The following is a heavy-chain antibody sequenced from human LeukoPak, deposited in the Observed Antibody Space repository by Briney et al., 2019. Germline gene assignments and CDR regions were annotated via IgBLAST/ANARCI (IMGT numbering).Heavy chain of an antibody. D-gene: IGHD2-15*01. CDR1: GFTFSSYS. CDR3: ARDSRLTGLLLRLGSWFDP. Sequence: QTGGSLRLSCAASGFTFSSYSFNWVRQAPGKGLEWVSYISRSRTTIYYADSVQGRFTISRDNAKNSVYLQMNSLRDDDTAVYYCARDSRLTGLLLRLGSWFDPWGQGTLVTVSS. J-gene: IGHJ5*02. CDR2: ISRSRTTI. V-gene: IGHV3-48*02.